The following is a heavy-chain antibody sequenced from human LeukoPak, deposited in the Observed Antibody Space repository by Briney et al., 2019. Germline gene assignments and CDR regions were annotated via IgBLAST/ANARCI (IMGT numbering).Heavy chain of an antibody. D-gene: IGHD4-23*01. J-gene: IGHJ3*02. CDR2: IIPIFGTA. V-gene: IGHV1-69*13. Sequence: VASVKVSCKASGGTFSSYAISWVRQAPGQGLEWMGGIIPIFGTANYAQKFQGRVTITADESTSTAYMELSSLRSEGTAVYYCARDFWYGGNSGDAFDIWGQGTMVTVSS. CDR1: GGTFSSYA. CDR3: ARDFWYGGNSGDAFDI.